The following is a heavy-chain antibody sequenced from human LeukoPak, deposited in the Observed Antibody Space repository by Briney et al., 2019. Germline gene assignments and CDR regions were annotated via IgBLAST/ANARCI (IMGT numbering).Heavy chain of an antibody. V-gene: IGHV1-2*06. CDR2: INPNSGGT. Sequence: ASVKVSCKASGYTFTGYYMHWVRQAPGQGLEWMGRINPNSGGTNYAQKFQGRVTMTGDTSISTAYMELSRLRSDDTAVYYCARAIAAEPGMDVWGQGTTVTVSS. D-gene: IGHD6-25*01. CDR3: ARAIAAEPGMDV. J-gene: IGHJ6*02. CDR1: GYTFTGYY.